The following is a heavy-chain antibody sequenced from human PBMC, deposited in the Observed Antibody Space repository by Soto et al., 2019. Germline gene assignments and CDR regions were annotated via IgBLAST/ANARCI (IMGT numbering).Heavy chain of an antibody. CDR3: ARGAAAGTDFDY. Sequence: ASVKVSCKASGYTFTSYYMHWVRQAPGQGLEWMGWISAYNGNTNYAQKLQGRVTMTTDTSTSTAYMELRSLRSDDTAVYYCARGAAAGTDFDYWGQGTLVTVSS. V-gene: IGHV1-18*04. J-gene: IGHJ4*02. CDR2: ISAYNGNT. CDR1: GYTFTSYY. D-gene: IGHD6-13*01.